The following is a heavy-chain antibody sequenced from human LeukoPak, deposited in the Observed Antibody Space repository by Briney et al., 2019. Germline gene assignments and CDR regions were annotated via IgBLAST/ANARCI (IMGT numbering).Heavy chain of an antibody. V-gene: IGHV4-39*01. D-gene: IGHD4-11*01. CDR1: GGSISSSSYY. CDR3: ARQSGFYSNSSYYYYGMDV. J-gene: IGHJ6*02. CDR2: IYYSGST. Sequence: PSETLSLTCTVSGGSISSSSYYWGWIRQPPGKGLEWIGSIYYSGSTYYNPSLKSQGTISVDTSKNQFSLKLSSVTAADTAVYYCARQSGFYSNSSYYYYGMDVWGQGTTVTLSS.